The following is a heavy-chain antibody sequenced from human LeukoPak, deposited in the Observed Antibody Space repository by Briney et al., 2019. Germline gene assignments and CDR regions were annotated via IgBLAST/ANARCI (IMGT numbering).Heavy chain of an antibody. CDR1: GGSISSSSYY. J-gene: IGHJ5*02. D-gene: IGHD4-23*01. CDR2: IYYSGST. Sequence: SETLSLTCTVSGGSISSSSYYWGWIRRPPGKGLEWIGSIYYSGSTYYNPSLKSRVTISVDTSKNQFSLKLTSVTAADTAVYYCARRGSLHSPANPWGQGTLVTVSS. CDR3: ARRGSLHSPANP. V-gene: IGHV4-39*01.